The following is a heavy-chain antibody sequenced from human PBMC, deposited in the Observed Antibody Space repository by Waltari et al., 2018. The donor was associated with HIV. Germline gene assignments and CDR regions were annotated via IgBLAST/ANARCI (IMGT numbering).Heavy chain of an antibody. J-gene: IGHJ3*02. CDR3: ASASRDTAMGAFDI. Sequence: QVQPVQSGAAVKKPGSSVKVSCTASGGTFSNSAINWVRPAPGQGLEWMGGIIPIFGAPNYAQKFQGRVTITADESTSTVYMKPSSLRSEDTAVYYCASASRDTAMGAFDIWGQGTMVTVSS. CDR1: GGTFSNSA. CDR2: IIPIFGAP. D-gene: IGHD5-18*01. V-gene: IGHV1-69*01.